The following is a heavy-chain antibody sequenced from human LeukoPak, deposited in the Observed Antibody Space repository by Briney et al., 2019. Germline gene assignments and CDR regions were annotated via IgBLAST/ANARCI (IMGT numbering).Heavy chain of an antibody. D-gene: IGHD2-15*01. CDR2: ISYDGSNK. CDR3: ARGRGGRVYYYYYGMDV. Sequence: PGRSLRLSCAASGFTFSSYAMHWVRQAPGKGLEWVAVISYDGSNKYYADSVKGRFTISGDNSKNTLYLQMNSLRAEDTAVYYCARGRGGRVYYYYYGMDVWGQGTTVTVSS. J-gene: IGHJ6*02. V-gene: IGHV3-30-3*01. CDR1: GFTFSSYA.